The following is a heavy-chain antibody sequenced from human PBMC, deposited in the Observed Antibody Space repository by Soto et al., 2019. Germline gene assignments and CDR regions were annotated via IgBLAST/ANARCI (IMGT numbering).Heavy chain of an antibody. CDR3: AKHQDGYNFFDY. V-gene: IGHV4-61*05. J-gene: IGHJ4*02. CDR2: MYYSGST. Sequence: TSETLSLTCTVSGGSISSSSYYWGWIRQPPGKGLEWIGYMYYSGSTIYNPSLKSQLTISVDTSKNQFSLKLRSVTAADTAVYHCAKHQDGYNFFDYWGQGALVTVSS. D-gene: IGHD5-12*01. CDR1: GGSISSSSYY.